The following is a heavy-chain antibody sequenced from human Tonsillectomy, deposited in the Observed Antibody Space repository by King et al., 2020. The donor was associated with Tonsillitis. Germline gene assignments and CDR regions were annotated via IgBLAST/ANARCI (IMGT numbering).Heavy chain of an antibody. Sequence: QLVQSGAEVKKPGSSVKVSCQASGGTFSSHAISWVRQAPGQGLAWMGRIIPIVGVGNFAQKFQGSGTITADKSTGTAYMELSSLGSEDTAVYYCASGRSSSGWFLDYWGQGTLVTVSS. V-gene: IGHV1-69*04. CDR1: GGTFSSHA. CDR3: ASGRSSSGWFLDY. J-gene: IGHJ4*02. CDR2: IIPIVGVG. D-gene: IGHD6-19*01.